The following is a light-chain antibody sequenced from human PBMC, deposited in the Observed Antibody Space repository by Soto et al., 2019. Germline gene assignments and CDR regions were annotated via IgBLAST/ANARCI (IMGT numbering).Light chain of an antibody. CDR1: QSLSSN. CDR3: QQYSNWPRT. V-gene: IGKV3-15*01. CDR2: GAS. Sequence: EIVMTQSPVTLSVSPGERATLSCRASQSLSSNLAWYQQKPGQAPRLLIYGASTRATGIPARFSGSGSGTEFTLTISSLQSEDFAVYYCQQYSNWPRTFGQGTKVDIK. J-gene: IGKJ1*01.